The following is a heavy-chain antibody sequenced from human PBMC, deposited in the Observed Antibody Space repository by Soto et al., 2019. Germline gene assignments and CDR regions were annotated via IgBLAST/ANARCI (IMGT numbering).Heavy chain of an antibody. Sequence: QVQLVQSGAEVKKPGSSVKVSCKASGGTFSRYSITWVRQAPGHGLEWIGRIIPIFGIASYAQKFQGRVTITADECTSTAYMELSSLRSDDTAVYYSAREDRDRETGLVPAAIAGMDVWGQGTTVSVSS. D-gene: IGHD2-2*01. CDR3: AREDRDRETGLVPAAIAGMDV. CDR1: GGTFSRYS. CDR2: IIPIFGIA. V-gene: IGHV1-69*08. J-gene: IGHJ6*02.